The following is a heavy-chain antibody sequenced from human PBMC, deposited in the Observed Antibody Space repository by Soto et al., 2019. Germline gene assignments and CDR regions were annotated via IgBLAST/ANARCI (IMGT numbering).Heavy chain of an antibody. D-gene: IGHD6-19*01. CDR3: ARHRLAVAGPAYYFDY. CDR2: IYYSGST. CDR1: GGSISSSSYY. Sequence: SETLSLTCTVSGGSISSSSYYWGWIRQPPGKGLEWIGSIYYSGSTYYNPSLKSRVTISVDTSKNQFSLKLSSVTAADTAVYYCARHRLAVAGPAYYFDYWGQGTLVTVSS. V-gene: IGHV4-39*01. J-gene: IGHJ4*02.